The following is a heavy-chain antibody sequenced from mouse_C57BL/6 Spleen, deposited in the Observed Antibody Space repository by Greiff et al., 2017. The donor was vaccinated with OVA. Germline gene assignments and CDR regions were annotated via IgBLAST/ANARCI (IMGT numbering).Heavy chain of an antibody. Sequence: VQLQQSGAELMKPGASVKLSCKATGYTFTGYWIEWVKQRPGHGLEWIGEILPGSGSTNYNEKFKGKATFTADTSSNTAYMQLSSLTTEDSAIYYCARKGNCYYYGEGYFDVWGTGTTVTVSS. J-gene: IGHJ1*03. V-gene: IGHV1-9*01. CDR2: ILPGSGST. D-gene: IGHD1-1*01. CDR3: ARKGNCYYYGEGYFDV. CDR1: GYTFTGYW.